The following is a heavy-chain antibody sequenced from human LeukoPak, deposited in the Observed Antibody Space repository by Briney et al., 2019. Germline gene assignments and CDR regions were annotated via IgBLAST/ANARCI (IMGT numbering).Heavy chain of an antibody. D-gene: IGHD3-22*01. J-gene: IGHJ5*02. CDR2: IYYSGST. Sequence: SETLSLTCTVSGGSISSGGYYWSWIRQHPGKGLEWFGYIYYSGSTYYNPSLKSRVTISVDTSKNQFSLKLSSVTAADTAVYYCARSIYDSSGYWQVGGNWFDPWGQGTLVTVSS. V-gene: IGHV4-31*03. CDR1: GGSISSGGYY. CDR3: ARSIYDSSGYWQVGGNWFDP.